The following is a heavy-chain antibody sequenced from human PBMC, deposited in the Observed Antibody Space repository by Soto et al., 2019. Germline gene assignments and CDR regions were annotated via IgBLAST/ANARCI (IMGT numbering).Heavy chain of an antibody. V-gene: IGHV1-69*06. CDR2: IIPIFGTA. CDR3: ARDKTPLYYYYYGMDV. J-gene: IGHJ6*02. Sequence: SVKVSCKASGGTFSSYAISWVRQAPGQGLEWMGGIIPIFGTANYAQKFQGRVTITADKSTSTAYMELSSLRSEDTAVYYCARDKTPLYYYYYGMDVWGQGTTVTAP. CDR1: GGTFSSYA.